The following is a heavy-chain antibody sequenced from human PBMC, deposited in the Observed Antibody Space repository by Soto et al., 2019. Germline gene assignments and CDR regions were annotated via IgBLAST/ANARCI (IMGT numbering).Heavy chain of an antibody. CDR3: ARRGSGHTFDY. CDR1: GASISRGGFH. J-gene: IGHJ4*02. D-gene: IGHD3-10*01. V-gene: IGHV4-39*01. CDR2: LYSGST. Sequence: QLQLQESGPGLVKPSETLSLTCAVSGASISRGGFHWGWIRQPPGQGLEWIGSLYSGSTYYNPSLKSRVTISADTSKCEFSLRLTSVTAADTAVYYCARRGSGHTFDYWGQGTLVTVSS.